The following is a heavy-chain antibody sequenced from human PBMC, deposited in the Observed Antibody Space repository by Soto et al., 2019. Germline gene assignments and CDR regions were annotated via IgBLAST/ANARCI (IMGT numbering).Heavy chain of an antibody. D-gene: IGHD3-3*01. Sequence: QVQLVQSGAEVKKPGSSVKVSCKASGGTFSSYAISWVRQAPGQGLEWMGGIIPIFGTANYAQKFQGRVRITADESTSTDYMELSSLRPEDTAVYYCARDLREWLFSDAFDIWGQGTMVTVSS. J-gene: IGHJ3*02. CDR1: GGTFSSYA. V-gene: IGHV1-69*01. CDR2: IIPIFGTA. CDR3: ARDLREWLFSDAFDI.